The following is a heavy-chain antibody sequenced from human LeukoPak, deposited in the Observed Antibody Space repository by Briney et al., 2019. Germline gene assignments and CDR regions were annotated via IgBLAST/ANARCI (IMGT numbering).Heavy chain of an antibody. CDR3: ARGQGLRRARGVISY. Sequence: ASVTVSCKASGYTFTSYDINWVRQATGQGLEWMGWMNPNSGNTGYAQKFQGRVTMTRNTSISTAYMELSSLRSEDTAVYYCARGQGLRRARGVISYWGQGTLVTVSS. D-gene: IGHD3-10*01. V-gene: IGHV1-8*01. J-gene: IGHJ4*02. CDR2: MNPNSGNT. CDR1: GYTFTSYD.